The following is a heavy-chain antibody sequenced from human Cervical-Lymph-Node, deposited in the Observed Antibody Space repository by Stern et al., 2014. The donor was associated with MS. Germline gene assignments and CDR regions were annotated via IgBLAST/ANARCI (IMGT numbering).Heavy chain of an antibody. Sequence: VQLVQSGGGVVQPGRSLRLSCAASGFTFSSFAMHWVRQAPGKGLEWVALISYDGIDKFDPDSVKGRFTISRDNSKNTLYLQMNSLRAEDTAVYYCARDPITMKVVVKTPYFQRWGQGTLVTVSS. CDR2: ISYDGIDK. D-gene: IGHD3-22*01. V-gene: IGHV3-30*04. J-gene: IGHJ1*01. CDR3: ARDPITMKVVVKTPYFQR. CDR1: GFTFSSFA.